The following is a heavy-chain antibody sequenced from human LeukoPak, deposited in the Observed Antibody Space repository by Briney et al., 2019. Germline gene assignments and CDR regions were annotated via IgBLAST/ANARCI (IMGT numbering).Heavy chain of an antibody. J-gene: IGHJ4*02. V-gene: IGHV1-8*01. CDR2: LNPHSGNT. CDR1: GYTFTNYD. CDR3: ARSPIVVVVAATSGVFDY. D-gene: IGHD2-15*01. Sequence: ASVKVSCKASGYTFTNYDINWVRQATGQGLEWMGWLNPHSGNTGYAQKFQGRVTMTRNTSISTAYMELSSLRSDDTAVYYCARSPIVVVVAATSGVFDYWGQGTLDTVSS.